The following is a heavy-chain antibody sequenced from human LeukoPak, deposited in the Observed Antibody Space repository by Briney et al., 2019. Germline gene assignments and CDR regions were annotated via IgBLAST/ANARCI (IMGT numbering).Heavy chain of an antibody. CDR3: VRDRYCSSSSCNPAARGYFLY. V-gene: IGHV1-18*01. D-gene: IGHD2-2*01. CDR1: GYTFTSYS. CDR2: ISAYNANT. Sequence: EASVKVSCNASGYTFTSYSFSWVRQAPGQGLEWMGWISAYNANTDYAQKVQGRVTMTTDTSTNTAYMELRSLRSDDTAMYYCVRDRYCSSSSCNPAARGYFLYWGQGTLVTVSS. J-gene: IGHJ1*01.